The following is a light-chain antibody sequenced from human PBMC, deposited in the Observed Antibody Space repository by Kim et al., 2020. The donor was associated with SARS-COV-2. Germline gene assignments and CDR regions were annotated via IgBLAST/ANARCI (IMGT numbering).Light chain of an antibody. CDR1: QGISSY. CDR2: AAS. V-gene: IGKV1-8*01. J-gene: IGKJ2*01. Sequence: SASTGDRVTITCRASQGISSYLAWYQQKPGKAPKLLIYAASTLQSGVPSRFSGSGSGTDFTLTTSCLQSEDFATYYCQQYYSYPRTFGQGTKLEIK. CDR3: QQYYSYPRT.